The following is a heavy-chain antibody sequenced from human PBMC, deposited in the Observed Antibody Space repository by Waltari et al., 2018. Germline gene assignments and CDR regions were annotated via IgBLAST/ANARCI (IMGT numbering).Heavy chain of an antibody. CDR2: INHSGST. Sequence: QVQLQQWGAGLLKPSETLSLTCAVYGGSFSGYYWSWIRQPPGKGLEWIGEINHSGSTNYNPSLKCRVTISVDTSKNQFALKLSSVTAADTAVYDCVTTRLTRRYFQHWGQGTLVTVSS. V-gene: IGHV4-34*01. J-gene: IGHJ1*01. CDR1: GGSFSGYY. D-gene: IGHD6-25*01. CDR3: VTTRLTRRYFQH.